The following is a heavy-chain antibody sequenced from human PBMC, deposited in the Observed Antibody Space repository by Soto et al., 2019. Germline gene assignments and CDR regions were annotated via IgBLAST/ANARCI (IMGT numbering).Heavy chain of an antibody. V-gene: IGHV1-69*01. CDR1: GGTFSSYA. CDR2: IIPIFGTA. D-gene: IGHD3-10*01. J-gene: IGHJ6*02. Sequence: QVQLVQSGAEVKKPGSSVKVSCKASGGTFSSYAISWVRQAPGQGLEWMGGIIPIFGTANYAQKFQGRVTITADESTSTAYMELSSLRSEDTAVYYCARKGAPIVRGVISYYYGMDVWGQGTTVTVSS. CDR3: ARKGAPIVRGVISYYYGMDV.